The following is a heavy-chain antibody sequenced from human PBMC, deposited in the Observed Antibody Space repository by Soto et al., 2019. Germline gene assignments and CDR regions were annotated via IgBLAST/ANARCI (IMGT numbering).Heavy chain of an antibody. J-gene: IGHJ4*02. CDR1: GFTFSSYG. D-gene: IGHD3-3*01. V-gene: IGHV3-30*18. Sequence: GGSLRLSCAASGFTFSSYGMHWVRQAPGKGLEWVAVISYDGSNKYYADSVKGRFTISRDNSKNTLYLQMNSLRAEDTAVYYCAKGRLGKSFWSGYSDYWGQGTLVTVSS. CDR3: AKGRLGKSFWSGYSDY. CDR2: ISYDGSNK.